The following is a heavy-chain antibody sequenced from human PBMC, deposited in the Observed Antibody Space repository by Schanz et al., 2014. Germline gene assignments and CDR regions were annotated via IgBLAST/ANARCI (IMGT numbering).Heavy chain of an antibody. J-gene: IGHJ4*02. D-gene: IGHD6-13*01. V-gene: IGHV3-7*02. Sequence: EVQLVESGGGLVQPGGSLRLSCTASGLPFSDYWMSWVRQAPGKGPEWVANIKHDGSVKDYVDSVEGRFTISRDNAKRSLLLQMNSRRAEDTAVYFCVSQTGSPNYWGQGTLXTVSS. CDR3: VSQTGSPNY. CDR2: IKHDGSVK. CDR1: GLPFSDYW.